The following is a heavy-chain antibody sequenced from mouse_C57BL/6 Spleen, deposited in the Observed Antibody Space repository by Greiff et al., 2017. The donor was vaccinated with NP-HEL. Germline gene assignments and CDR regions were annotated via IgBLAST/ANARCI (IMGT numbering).Heavy chain of an antibody. CDR3: TYYCGSSYPLYYAMDY. Sequence: QVQLQQSGAELVRPGASVTLSCKASGYTFTDYEMHWVKQTPVHGLEWIGAIDPETGGTAYNQKFKGKAILTADKSSSTAYMELRSLTSEDSAVYYCTYYCGSSYPLYYAMDYWGQGTSVTVSS. CDR1: GYTFTDYE. CDR2: IDPETGGT. V-gene: IGHV1-15*01. J-gene: IGHJ4*01. D-gene: IGHD1-1*01.